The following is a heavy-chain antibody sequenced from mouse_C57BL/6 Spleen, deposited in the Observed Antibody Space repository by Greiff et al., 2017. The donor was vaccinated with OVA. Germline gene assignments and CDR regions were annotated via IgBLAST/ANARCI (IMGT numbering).Heavy chain of an antibody. CDR1: GYTFTSYW. V-gene: IGHV1-50*01. CDR2: IDPSDSYT. Sequence: QVQLQQSGAELVKPGASVKLSCKASGYTFTSYWMQWVKQRPGQGLEWIGEIDPSDSYTNYNQKFKGKATLTVDTSSSTAYMQLSSLTSEDSAVYYCARVTTVVANDWGQGTTLTVSS. CDR3: ARVTTVVAND. J-gene: IGHJ2*01. D-gene: IGHD1-1*01.